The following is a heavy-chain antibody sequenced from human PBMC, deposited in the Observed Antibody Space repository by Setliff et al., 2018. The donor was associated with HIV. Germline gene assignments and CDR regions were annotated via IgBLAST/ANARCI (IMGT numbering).Heavy chain of an antibody. V-gene: IGHV4-61*09. CDR2: IYTDGST. J-gene: IGHJ5*01. D-gene: IGHD3-22*01. Sequence: PSETLSLTCTVSGGSISSGTYYWSWIRQPAGKGLEWIGHIYTDGSTNFNPSLRSRVTISADTPKNQLSLKLTPVTAADTAVYYCAMLDTSDYFRNNWFDSWGQGTLVTVSS. CDR1: GGSISSGTYY. CDR3: AMLDTSDYFRNNWFDS.